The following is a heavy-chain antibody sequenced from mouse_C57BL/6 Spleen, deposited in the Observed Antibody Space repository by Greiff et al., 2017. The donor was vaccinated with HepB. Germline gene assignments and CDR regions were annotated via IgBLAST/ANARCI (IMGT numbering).Heavy chain of an antibody. CDR2: INYDGSST. Sequence: EVKLMESEGGLVQPGSSMKLSCTASGFTFSDYYMAWVRQVPEKGLEWVANINYDGSSTYYLDSLKSRFIISRDNAKNILYLQMSSLKSADTATYDCARDYGSSPYWYFDVWGTGTTVTVSS. V-gene: IGHV5-16*01. D-gene: IGHD1-1*01. CDR3: ARDYGSSPYWYFDV. CDR1: GFTFSDYY. J-gene: IGHJ1*03.